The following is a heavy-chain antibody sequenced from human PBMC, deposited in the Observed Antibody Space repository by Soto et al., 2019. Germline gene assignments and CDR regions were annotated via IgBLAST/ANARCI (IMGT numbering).Heavy chain of an antibody. J-gene: IGHJ5*02. D-gene: IGHD3-3*01. CDR2: IIPIFGTA. Sequence: SVKVSCKASGGTFSSYAISWVRQAPGQGLEWMGGIIPIFGTANYAQKFQGRVTITADESTSTAYMELSSLRSEDTAVYYCARAGWYYDFWSGFPANCFDPWGQGTLVTGSS. V-gene: IGHV1-69*13. CDR3: ARAGWYYDFWSGFPANCFDP. CDR1: GGTFSSYA.